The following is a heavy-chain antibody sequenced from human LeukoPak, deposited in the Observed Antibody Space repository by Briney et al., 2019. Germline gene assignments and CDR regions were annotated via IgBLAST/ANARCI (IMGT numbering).Heavy chain of an antibody. CDR3: ARHVWYSSRWYFDY. CDR2: IYYSGTT. Sequence: PSETLSLTCIVSGDSNSNDYWGWLRQPPGKGLVWSGYIYYSGTTNYNPSRKSRVTISVDTSKNQVSLNLNSVTAADTAVYYCARHVWYSSRWYFDYWGQGALVTVSS. CDR1: GDSNSNDY. V-gene: IGHV4-59*08. J-gene: IGHJ4*02. D-gene: IGHD6-13*01.